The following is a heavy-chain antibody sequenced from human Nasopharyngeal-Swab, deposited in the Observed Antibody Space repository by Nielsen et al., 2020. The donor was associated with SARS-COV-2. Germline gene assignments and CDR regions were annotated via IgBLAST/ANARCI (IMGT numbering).Heavy chain of an antibody. D-gene: IGHD3-3*01. J-gene: IGHJ3*02. CDR3: ARIVNSYFDFWSGYTDAFDI. CDR1: GFSLSNARMG. CDR2: IFSNDEK. V-gene: IGHV2-26*01. Sequence: SGPTLVKPTETLTLTCTVSGFSLSNARMGVRWIRQPPGKALEWLAHIFSNDEKSYSTSLKSRLTISKDTSKSQVVLTMTNMDPVDTATYYCARIVNSYFDFWSGYTDAFDIWGQGTMVTVSS.